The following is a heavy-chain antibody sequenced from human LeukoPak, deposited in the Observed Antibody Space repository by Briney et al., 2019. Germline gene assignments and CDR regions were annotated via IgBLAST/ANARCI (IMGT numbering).Heavy chain of an antibody. Sequence: QPGGSLRLSCAASGFTFSAYGMHWVRQAPGKGLDWVALISYDGSHEFYADSVKGRSTISRDNSKNTLYLQMNSLRAEDTAVYYCAKDAGSGWYVPGYWGQGTLVTLS. CDR3: AKDAGSGWYVPGY. D-gene: IGHD6-19*01. V-gene: IGHV3-30*18. J-gene: IGHJ4*02. CDR1: GFTFSAYG. CDR2: ISYDGSHE.